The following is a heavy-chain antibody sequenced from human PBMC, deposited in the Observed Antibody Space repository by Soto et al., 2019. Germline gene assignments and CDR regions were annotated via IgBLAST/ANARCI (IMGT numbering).Heavy chain of an antibody. CDR3: VRISAAASNALDL. V-gene: IGHV3-74*01. CDR1: GSTFSSYW. D-gene: IGHD6-13*01. J-gene: IGHJ3*01. Sequence: GGSLRLSCAASGSTFSSYWMHWVRQAPGKGLVWVSRINSDGSGTRYADSVKGRFTISRDDSKNSLYLQMNSLKSDDTAVYHCVRISAAASNALDLWGQGTMVTVSS. CDR2: INSDGSGT.